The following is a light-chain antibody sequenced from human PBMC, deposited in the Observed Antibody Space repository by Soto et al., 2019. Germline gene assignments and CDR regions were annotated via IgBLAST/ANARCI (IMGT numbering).Light chain of an antibody. CDR1: QSVSSSY. Sequence: EIVLTQSPGTLSLSPGERATLSCRASQSVSSSYLAWHQQKPGEAPRLLIYAASSRASGIPDRFSGSGSGTDFTLTISRLEPEDFAVYYCQQYGSSPYTFGLGTQLEIK. V-gene: IGKV3-20*01. CDR3: QQYGSSPYT. CDR2: AAS. J-gene: IGKJ2*01.